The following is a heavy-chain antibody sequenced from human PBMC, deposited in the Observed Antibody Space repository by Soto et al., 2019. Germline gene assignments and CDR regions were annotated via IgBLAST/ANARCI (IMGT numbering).Heavy chain of an antibody. CDR1: GFPFRSSP. CDR3: AKATRGGAATLIRDY. CDR2: ISGSGGST. D-gene: IGHD6-13*01. V-gene: IGHV3-23*01. Sequence: GGSLRLSCAVSGFPFRSSPMSWVRRAPGKGLEWVSAISGSGGSTYYADSVKGRFTISRDNSKNTLYLQMNSLRADDTAVYYCAKATRGGAATLIRDYWGQGTLVTVSS. J-gene: IGHJ4*02.